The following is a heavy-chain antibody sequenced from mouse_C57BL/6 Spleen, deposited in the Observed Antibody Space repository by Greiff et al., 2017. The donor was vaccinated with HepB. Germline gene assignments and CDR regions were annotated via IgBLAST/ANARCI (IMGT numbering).Heavy chain of an antibody. Sequence: VQLQQPGAELVKPGASVKLSCKASGYTFTSYWMHWVKQRPGRGLEWIGRIDPNSGGTKYNEKFKSKATLTVDKPSSTAYMQLSSLTSEDSAVYYCASSFITTVVADWYFDVWGTGTTVTVSS. CDR3: ASSFITTVVADWYFDV. CDR2: IDPNSGGT. V-gene: IGHV1-72*01. D-gene: IGHD1-1*01. CDR1: GYTFTSYW. J-gene: IGHJ1*03.